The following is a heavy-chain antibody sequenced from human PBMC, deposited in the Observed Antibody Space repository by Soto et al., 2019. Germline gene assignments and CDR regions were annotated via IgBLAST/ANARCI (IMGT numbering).Heavy chain of an antibody. V-gene: IGHV1-24*01. D-gene: IGHD6-13*01. CDR2: FDPEDGET. CDR1: GYTLTELS. CDR3: ATVRYSSSRKRSWFDP. Sequence: ASVKVSFKVSGYTLTELSMHWVRQAPGKGLEWMGGFDPEDGETIYAQKFQGRVTMTEDTSTDTAYMELSSLRSEDTAVYYCATVRYSSSRKRSWFDPWGQGTLVTVSS. J-gene: IGHJ5*02.